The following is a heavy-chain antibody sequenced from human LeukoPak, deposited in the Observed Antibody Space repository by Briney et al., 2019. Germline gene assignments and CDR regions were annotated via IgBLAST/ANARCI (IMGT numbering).Heavy chain of an antibody. D-gene: IGHD3-22*01. CDR2: IRQAGNEK. CDR3: ARDRYYDSSGYSN. CDR1: GFTFSSYW. Sequence: GGSLRLSCTASGFTFSSYWMSWVRQAPRKGLEWVASIRQAGNEKFYVDAVKGRFTISRDNTKNSVSLQMNSLRAEDTAVYYCARDRYYDSSGYSNWGQGTLVTVSS. V-gene: IGHV3-7*01. J-gene: IGHJ4*02.